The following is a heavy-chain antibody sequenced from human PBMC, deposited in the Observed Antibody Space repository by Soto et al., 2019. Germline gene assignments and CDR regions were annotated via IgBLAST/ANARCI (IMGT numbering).Heavy chain of an antibody. CDR3: AKLGPYSSGWSPVSPEFYYYYGMDV. Sequence: GGSLRLSCAASGFAFSSYAMSWVGQAPGKGLEWVSAIRGSGGSTYYADSATERCTITTDNTKNTVFLERNSLMDEDTAVYYCAKLGPYSSGWSPVSPEFYYYYGMDVWGQGTTVTVSS. D-gene: IGHD6-19*01. V-gene: IGHV3-23*01. CDR1: GFAFSSYA. J-gene: IGHJ6*02. CDR2: IRGSGGST.